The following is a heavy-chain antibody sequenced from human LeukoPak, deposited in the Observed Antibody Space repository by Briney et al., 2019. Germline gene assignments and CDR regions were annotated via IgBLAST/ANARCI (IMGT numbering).Heavy chain of an antibody. CDR1: GFTFSSYW. V-gene: IGHV3-7*01. J-gene: IGHJ5*02. CDR2: IKQDGSEK. D-gene: IGHD2-2*01. Sequence: GGSLRLSCAASGFTFSSYWMSWDRQAPGKGLEWVANIKQDGSEKYLVDSVKGRFTISRDNAKNSLYLQMNSLRGEDTAVYYCARGRRVPAAMGNWFDPWGQGTLVTVSS. CDR3: ARGRRVPAAMGNWFDP.